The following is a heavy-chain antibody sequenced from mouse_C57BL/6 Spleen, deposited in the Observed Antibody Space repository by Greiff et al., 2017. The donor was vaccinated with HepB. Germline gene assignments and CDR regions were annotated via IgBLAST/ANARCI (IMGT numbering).Heavy chain of an antibody. CDR2: IRNKANGYTT. V-gene: IGHV7-3*01. Sequence: EVQLQESGGGLVQPGGSLSLSCAASGFTFTDYYMSWVRQPPGKALEWLGFIRNKANGYTTEYSASVKGRFTISRDNSQSILYLQMNALRAEDSATYYCARLRPNYYAMDYWGQGTSVTVSS. J-gene: IGHJ4*01. CDR3: ARLRPNYYAMDY. D-gene: IGHD2-12*01. CDR1: GFTFTDYY.